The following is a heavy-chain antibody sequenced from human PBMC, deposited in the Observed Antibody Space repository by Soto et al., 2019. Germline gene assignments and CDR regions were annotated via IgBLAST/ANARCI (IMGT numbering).Heavy chain of an antibody. CDR3: ARGPPILRFLERLSPGSYYYYYMDV. J-gene: IGHJ6*03. CDR1: GGSFSGYY. V-gene: IGHV4-34*01. CDR2: INHSGST. Sequence: SETLSLTCAVYGGSFSGYYWSWIRQPPGKGLEWIGEINHSGSTNYNPSLKSRDTISVDTSKNQFSLKLSSVTAADTAVYYCARGPPILRFLERLSPGSYYYYYMDVWGKGTTVTVS. D-gene: IGHD3-3*01.